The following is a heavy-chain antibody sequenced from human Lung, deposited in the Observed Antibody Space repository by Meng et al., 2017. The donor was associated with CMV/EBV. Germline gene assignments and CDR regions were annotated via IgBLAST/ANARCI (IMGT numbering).Heavy chain of an antibody. CDR2: IYYSGST. J-gene: IGHJ6*02. V-gene: IGHV4-59*01. CDR1: GGSISSYY. CDR3: ARGGRSTYYDFWSGPYGMDV. Sequence: SXTXSLXCTVSGGSISSYYWSWIRQPPGKGLEWIGYIYYSGSTNYNPSLKSRVTISVDTSKNQFSLKLSSVTAADTAVYYCARGGRSTYYDFWSGPYGMDVXGQGXTVTVSS. D-gene: IGHD3-3*01.